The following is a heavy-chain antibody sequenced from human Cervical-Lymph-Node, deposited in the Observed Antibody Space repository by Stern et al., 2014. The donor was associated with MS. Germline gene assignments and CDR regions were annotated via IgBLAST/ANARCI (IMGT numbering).Heavy chain of an antibody. CDR2: ISDDGSYK. CDR3: AREYTTSSKVYGMDV. CDR1: GFTFSKYG. J-gene: IGHJ6*02. D-gene: IGHD1-26*01. V-gene: IGHV3-30*19. Sequence: VQLVESGGGVVQPGRSLRLSCAASGFTFSKYGIHWVRQAPGTGLEWLAVISDDGSYKNFADSVRGRFTISRDNPRNTVFLQMNSLRAEDTAVYQCAREYTTSSKVYGMDVWGQGTTVTVSS.